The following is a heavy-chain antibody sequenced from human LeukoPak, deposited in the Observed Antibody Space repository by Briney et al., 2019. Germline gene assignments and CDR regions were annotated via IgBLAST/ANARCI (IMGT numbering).Heavy chain of an antibody. V-gene: IGHV3-23*01. J-gene: IGHJ4*02. Sequence: GGSLRLSCAASGFTFSSYAMSWVRQAPGKGLEWVSSISGSDGTTYYADSVKGRFTISRDNSKNTLYMQMNSLRAEDTAVYYCARTGGGSTYWGQGTLVTVSS. CDR3: ARTGGGSTY. CDR1: GFTFSSYA. D-gene: IGHD2-15*01. CDR2: ISGSDGTT.